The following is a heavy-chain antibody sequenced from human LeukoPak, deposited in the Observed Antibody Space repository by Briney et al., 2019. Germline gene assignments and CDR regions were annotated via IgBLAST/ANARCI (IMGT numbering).Heavy chain of an antibody. J-gene: IGHJ4*02. D-gene: IGHD2-2*01. Sequence: ASVTVSFTASGYTFTIYGISWVRQAPGQGLEWMGWISAYNGNTNYAQKLQGRVTMTTDTSTSTAYMELRSLRSDDTAVYYCAREGSRVPAAQFDYWGQGTLVTVSS. CDR2: ISAYNGNT. V-gene: IGHV1-18*01. CDR3: AREGSRVPAAQFDY. CDR1: GYTFTIYG.